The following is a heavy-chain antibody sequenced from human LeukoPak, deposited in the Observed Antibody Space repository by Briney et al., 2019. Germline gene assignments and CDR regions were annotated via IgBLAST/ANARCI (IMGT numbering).Heavy chain of an antibody. CDR3: ARERSGRFDY. J-gene: IGHJ4*02. Sequence: PSETLSLTCTVSGGSISSGGYSWSWIRQHPGKGLEWIGYIYYSGSTYYNPSLKSRVTISVDTSKNQFSLKLSSVTAADTAVYYCARERSGRFDYWGQGTLVTVSS. V-gene: IGHV4-31*03. CDR1: GGSISSGGYS. CDR2: IYYSGST. D-gene: IGHD6-19*01.